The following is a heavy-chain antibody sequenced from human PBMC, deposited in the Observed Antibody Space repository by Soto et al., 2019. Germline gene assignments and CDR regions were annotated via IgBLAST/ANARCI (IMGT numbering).Heavy chain of an antibody. CDR1: GGSISSGGYY. CDR2: IYYSGST. CDR3: ARDEGGADRIAFDI. V-gene: IGHV4-31*03. J-gene: IGHJ3*02. D-gene: IGHD1-26*01. Sequence: SETLSLTCTVSGGSISSGGYYWSWIRQHPGKGLEWIGYIYYSGSTYYNPSLKSRVTISVDTSKNQFSLKLSSVTAADTAVYYCARDEGGADRIAFDIWGQGTMVTVSS.